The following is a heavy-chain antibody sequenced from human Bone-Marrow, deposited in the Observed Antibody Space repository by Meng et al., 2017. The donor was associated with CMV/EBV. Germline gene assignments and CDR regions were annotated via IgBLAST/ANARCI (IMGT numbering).Heavy chain of an antibody. Sequence: GGSLRLSCAASGFTFSSYAMHWVRQAPGKGLEWVAVISYDGSNKYYADSVKGRFTISRDNSKNTLYLQMNSLRAEDTAVYYCARARGVSPFGPWGQGTLVTVSS. CDR1: GFTFSSYA. CDR2: ISYDGSNK. CDR3: ARARGVSPFGP. V-gene: IGHV3-30*04. J-gene: IGHJ5*02. D-gene: IGHD3-10*01.